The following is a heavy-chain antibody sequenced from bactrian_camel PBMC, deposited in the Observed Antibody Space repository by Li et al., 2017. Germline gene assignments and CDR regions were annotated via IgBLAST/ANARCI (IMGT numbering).Heavy chain of an antibody. J-gene: IGHJ4*01. CDR3: AAGTRIIVGDYCDGITN. D-gene: IGHD4*01. V-gene: IGHV3S1*01. Sequence: VQLVESGGGSVQSEGSLRLSCSASGDTLNSNCMGWFRQAPGKAREGIAGIRRDGDEYYADSVKGRFTISQDNAKNIIYLQMNSLTPDDTAMYYCAAGTRIIVGDYCDGITNWGQGTQVTVS. CDR1: GDTLNSNC. CDR2: IRRDGDE.